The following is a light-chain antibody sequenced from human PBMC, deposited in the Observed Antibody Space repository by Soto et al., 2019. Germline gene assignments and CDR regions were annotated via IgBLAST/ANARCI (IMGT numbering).Light chain of an antibody. J-gene: IGKJ1*01. CDR1: QSVLYSSNNKNS. CDR2: WAS. Sequence: DIVMTQSPDSLAVSLGERATINCKSSQSVLYSSNNKNSLVWYQQKPGQPPKPLIYWASTRDSGVPDRFSGSGSGTDITLTISSLQAEDVAVYYCQQYSTDPRTFGQGTKVEIK. CDR3: QQYSTDPRT. V-gene: IGKV4-1*01.